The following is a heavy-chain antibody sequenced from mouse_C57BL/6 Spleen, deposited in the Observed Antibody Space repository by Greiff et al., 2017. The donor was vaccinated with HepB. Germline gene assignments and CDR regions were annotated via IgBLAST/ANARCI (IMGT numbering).Heavy chain of an antibody. CDR1: GYSITSGYY. Sequence: EVKLMESGPGLVKPSQSLSLTCSVTGYSITSGYYWNWIRQFPGNKLEWMGYISYDGSNNYNPSLKNRISITRDTSKNQFFLKLNSVTTEDTATYYCARERGHYFDYWGQGTTLTVSS. CDR2: ISYDGSN. CDR3: ARERGHYFDY. D-gene: IGHD3-3*01. V-gene: IGHV3-6*01. J-gene: IGHJ2*01.